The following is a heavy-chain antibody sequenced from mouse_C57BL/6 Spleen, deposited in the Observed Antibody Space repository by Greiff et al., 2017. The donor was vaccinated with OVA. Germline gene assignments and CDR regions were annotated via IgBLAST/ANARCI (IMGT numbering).Heavy chain of an antibody. CDR2: IYPGDGDT. J-gene: IGHJ1*03. D-gene: IGHD1-1*01. Sequence: VQRVESGPELVKPGASVKISCKASGYAFSSSWMNWVKQRPGKGLEWIGRIYPGDGDTNYNGKFKGKATLTADKSSSTAYMQLSSLTSEDSAVYFCAPITTVVATGYFDVWGTGTTVTVSS. CDR3: APITTVVATGYFDV. V-gene: IGHV1-82*01. CDR1: GYAFSSSW.